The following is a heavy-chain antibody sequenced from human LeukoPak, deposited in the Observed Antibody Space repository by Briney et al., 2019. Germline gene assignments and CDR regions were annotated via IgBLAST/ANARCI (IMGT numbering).Heavy chain of an antibody. Sequence: GGSLRLSCAASGFTFSSYAMSWVRQAPGKGLEWVSAISGSGGSTHYADSVKGRFTISRDNSKNTLYLQMNSLRAEDTAVYYCAKGGARPKITMVRGAKDYYYGMDVWGKGTTVTVSS. CDR2: ISGSGGST. V-gene: IGHV3-23*01. CDR3: AKGGARPKITMVRGAKDYYYGMDV. CDR1: GFTFSSYA. D-gene: IGHD3-10*01. J-gene: IGHJ6*04.